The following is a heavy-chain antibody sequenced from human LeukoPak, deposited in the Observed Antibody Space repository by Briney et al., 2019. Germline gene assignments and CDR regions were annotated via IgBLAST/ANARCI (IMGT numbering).Heavy chain of an antibody. Sequence: PETLSLTCAVYGGSFSGYYWSWIRQPPGKGLEWIGEINHSGSTNYNPSLKSRVTISVDTSKNQFSLKPSSVTAADTAVYYCARRSYYYYYMDIWGKGTTVTVSS. J-gene: IGHJ6*03. V-gene: IGHV4-34*01. CDR2: INHSGST. CDR3: ARRSYYYYYMDI. CDR1: GGSFSGYY.